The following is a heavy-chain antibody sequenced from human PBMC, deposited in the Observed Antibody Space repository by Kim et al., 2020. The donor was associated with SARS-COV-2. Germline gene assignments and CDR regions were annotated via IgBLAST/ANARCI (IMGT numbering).Heavy chain of an antibody. V-gene: IGHV1-69*13. CDR1: GGTFSSYA. CDR2: IIPIFGTA. CDR3: AGGVVVTGAFGWFDP. J-gene: IGHJ5*02. Sequence: SVKVSCKASGGTFSSYAISWVRQAPGQGLEWMGGIIPIFGTANYAQKFQGRVTITADESTSTAYMELSSLRSEDTAVYYCAGGVVVTGAFGWFDPWGQGTLVTVSS. D-gene: IGHD2-15*01.